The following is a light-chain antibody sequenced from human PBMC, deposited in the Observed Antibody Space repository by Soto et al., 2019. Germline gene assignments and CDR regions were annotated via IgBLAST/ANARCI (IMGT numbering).Light chain of an antibody. V-gene: IGKV1-39*01. J-gene: IGKJ2*02. CDR2: AAS. Sequence: DIQMTQSPSSLSASVGDRVTITCRASQSISTYLNWYQQIPGKAPKLLIYAASTLQSGVPSRFSVGGSGTDFTLTISSLQPEDFATYFCQQGYSNPRTFGQGTKLEFK. CDR1: QSISTY. CDR3: QQGYSNPRT.